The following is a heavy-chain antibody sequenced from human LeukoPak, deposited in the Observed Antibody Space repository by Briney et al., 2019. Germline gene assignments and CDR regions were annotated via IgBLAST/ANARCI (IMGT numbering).Heavy chain of an antibody. CDR2: IYYSGNT. D-gene: IGHD1-26*01. CDR1: GGSISSYH. V-gene: IGHV4-59*01. J-gene: IGHJ4*02. CDR3: ARGAKVHRY. Sequence: SETLSLTCTVSGGSISSYHWSWIRQPPGKGLERIGYIYYSGNTNYNPSLKSRVTLSVDTSKNQFSLNLISVTAADTAVYYCARGAKVHRYWGQGTLVTVSS.